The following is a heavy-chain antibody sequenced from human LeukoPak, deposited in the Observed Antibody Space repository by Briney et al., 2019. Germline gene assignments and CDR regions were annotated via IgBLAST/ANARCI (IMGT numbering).Heavy chain of an antibody. CDR3: AREVDAAMVEYYFDY. CDR1: GGSISSSSYY. J-gene: IGHJ4*02. Sequence: PSETLSLTCTVSGGSISSSSYYWGWIRQPPGKGLEWIGSIYYSGSTYYNPSLKSRVTISVDTSKNQFSLKLSSVTAADTAVYYCAREVDAAMVEYYFDYWGQGTLVTVSS. CDR2: IYYSGST. D-gene: IGHD5-18*01. V-gene: IGHV4-39*02.